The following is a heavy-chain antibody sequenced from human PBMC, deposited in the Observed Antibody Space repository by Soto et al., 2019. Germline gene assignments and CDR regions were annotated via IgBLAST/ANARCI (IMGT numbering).Heavy chain of an antibody. V-gene: IGHV3-30*18. CDR2: ISYDGSNK. CDR3: AKAPYCSSTSCLRQSTVTFVY. Sequence: VAVISYDGSNKYYADSVKGRFTISRDNSKNTLYLQMNSLRAEDTAVYYCAKAPYCSSTSCLRQSTVTFVYWGQGTLVTVSA. D-gene: IGHD2-2*01. J-gene: IGHJ4*02.